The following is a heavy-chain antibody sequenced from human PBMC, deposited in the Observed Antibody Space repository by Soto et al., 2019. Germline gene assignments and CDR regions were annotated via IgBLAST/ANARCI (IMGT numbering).Heavy chain of an antibody. D-gene: IGHD4-17*01. CDR3: ARAHYGDYGYGMDV. V-gene: IGHV4-59*12. CDR2: IYYSGST. J-gene: IGHJ6*02. CDR1: GGSISSYH. Sequence: ASETLSITCTVSGGSISSYHWSWIRKPPGKGLEWIGNIYYSGSTYYNPSLKSRVTISVDTSKNQFSLKLSSVTAADTAVYYCARAHYGDYGYGMDVWGQGTTVTLSS.